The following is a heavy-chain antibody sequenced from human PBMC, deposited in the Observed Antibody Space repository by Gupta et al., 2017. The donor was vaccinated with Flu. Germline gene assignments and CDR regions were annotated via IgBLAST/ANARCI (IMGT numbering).Heavy chain of an antibody. J-gene: IGHJ3*02. CDR2: ISSNGGST. Sequence: EVQLVESGGGLVQPGGSLSLSCSASGFTFSSYAMHWLRQAPGKGLEYVSAISSNGGSTYYADAVKGRFTISRDNSKNTLYLQMSSLRAEDTAVYYCVKVAYSSSSAAFDIWGQGTMVTVSS. V-gene: IGHV3-64D*06. CDR3: VKVAYSSSSAAFDI. CDR1: GFTFSSYA. D-gene: IGHD6-6*01.